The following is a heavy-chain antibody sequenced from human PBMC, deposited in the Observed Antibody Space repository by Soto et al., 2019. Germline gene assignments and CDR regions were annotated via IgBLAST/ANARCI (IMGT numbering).Heavy chain of an antibody. D-gene: IGHD3-10*01. CDR3: ARDPLSWFAMDV. V-gene: IGHV1-69*13. CDR2: IIPTFGRT. Sequence: GASVKVSCKASGDTFSSYAISWVRQAPGKGLEWMGKIIPTFGRTNYAQKFQGRLTISADDSTSTAYMELTSLESDDTAGYYCARDPLSWFAMDVWGQGTTVTSP. J-gene: IGHJ6*02. CDR1: GDTFSSYA.